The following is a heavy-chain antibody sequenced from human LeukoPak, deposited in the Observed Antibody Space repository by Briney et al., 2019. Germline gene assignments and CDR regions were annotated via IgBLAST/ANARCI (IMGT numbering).Heavy chain of an antibody. D-gene: IGHD2-21*02. J-gene: IGHJ4*02. Sequence: ASVKVSCKASVYAFTGYYMHWVRQAPGQGLEWMGWINPNSGGTNYAQKLQGRVTMTRDTSISTAYMELSRLRSDDTAVYYCARGYCSGDCFTLFDYWGQGTLVTVSS. CDR2: INPNSGGT. V-gene: IGHV1-2*02. CDR3: ARGYCSGDCFTLFDY. CDR1: VYAFTGYY.